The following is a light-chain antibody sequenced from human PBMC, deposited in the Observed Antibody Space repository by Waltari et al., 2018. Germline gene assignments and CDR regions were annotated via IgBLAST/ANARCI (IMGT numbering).Light chain of an antibody. CDR3: QHYVRLPVT. J-gene: IGKJ1*01. CDR1: QSVGRS. CDR2: GAS. Sequence: EIVLTQSPGTLSLSPGERATLSCRASQSVGRSLAWYQQKPGQAPMLLIYGASIRATGIPDRFSGGGSGTDFSLTISRLEPEDFAAYHCQHYVRLPVTFGQGTKVEIK. V-gene: IGKV3-20*01.